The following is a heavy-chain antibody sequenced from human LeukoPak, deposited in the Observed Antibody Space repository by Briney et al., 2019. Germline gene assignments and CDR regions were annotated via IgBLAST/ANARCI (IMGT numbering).Heavy chain of an antibody. CDR3: AREAVAGEYFQH. CDR2: IIPIFGIA. J-gene: IGHJ1*01. CDR1: GGTFSSYA. V-gene: IGHV1-69*04. D-gene: IGHD6-19*01. Sequence: SVKVSCKASGGTFSSYAISWVRQAPGQGLEWMGRIIPIFGIANYAQKFQGRVTITADKSTSTAYMELSSLGSEDTAVYYCAREAVAGEYFQHWGQGTLVTVSS.